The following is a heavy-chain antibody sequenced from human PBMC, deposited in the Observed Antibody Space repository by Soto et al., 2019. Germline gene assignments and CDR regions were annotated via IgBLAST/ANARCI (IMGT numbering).Heavy chain of an antibody. J-gene: IGHJ4*02. Sequence: GGSLRLSCAASGFTFSSYGMHWVRQAPGKGLEWVAVISYDGSNKYYADSVKGRFTISRDNSKNTLYLQMNSLRAEDTAVYYCAKSGPALSVIAAARTDYFAYWGRGTLVPVSS. V-gene: IGHV3-30*18. CDR1: GFTFSSYG. D-gene: IGHD3-16*02. CDR3: AKSGPALSVIAAARTDYFAY. CDR2: ISYDGSNK.